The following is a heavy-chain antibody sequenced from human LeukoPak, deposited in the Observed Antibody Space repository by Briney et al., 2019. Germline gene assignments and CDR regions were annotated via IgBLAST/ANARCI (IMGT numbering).Heavy chain of an antibody. J-gene: IGHJ3*02. CDR3: ARDSRWLVPRAFDI. CDR1: GYTFTSYG. D-gene: IGHD6-19*01. CDR2: ISAYNGNT. V-gene: IGHV1-18*01. Sequence: ASVKVSCKASGYTFTSYGISWVRQAPGQGLEWMGWISAYNGNTNYAQKLQGRVTMTTDTSTSTAYMELRSLRSDDAAVYYCARDSRWLVPRAFDIWGQGTMVTVSS.